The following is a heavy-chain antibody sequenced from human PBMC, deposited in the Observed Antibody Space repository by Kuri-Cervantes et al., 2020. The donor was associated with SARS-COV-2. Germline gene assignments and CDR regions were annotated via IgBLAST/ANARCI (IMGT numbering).Heavy chain of an antibody. CDR1: GGSFSGYY. Sequence: GSLRLSCAVYGGSFSGYYWSWIRQPPGKGLEWIGEINHSRSTNYNPSLKSRVTISVDTSKNQFSLKLSSVTAADTAVYYCARLVVAATLYYYYYMDVWGKGTTVTVSS. D-gene: IGHD2-15*01. CDR2: INHSRST. CDR3: ARLVVAATLYYYYYMDV. J-gene: IGHJ6*03. V-gene: IGHV4-34*01.